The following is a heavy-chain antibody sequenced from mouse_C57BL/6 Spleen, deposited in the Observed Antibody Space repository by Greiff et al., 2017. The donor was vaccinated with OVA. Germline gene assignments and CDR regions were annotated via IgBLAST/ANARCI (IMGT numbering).Heavy chain of an antibody. Sequence: QVQLQQPGAELVKPGASVKLSCKASGYTFTSYWMQWVKQRPGQSLEWIGEIDPSDSYTNYNQKFKGKATLTVDTSSSTAYMQLSSLTSEDSAVYYCARDTTVVGYYAMDYWGQGTSVTVSS. CDR1: GYTFTSYW. CDR3: ARDTTVVGYYAMDY. D-gene: IGHD1-1*01. J-gene: IGHJ4*01. V-gene: IGHV1-50*01. CDR2: IDPSDSYT.